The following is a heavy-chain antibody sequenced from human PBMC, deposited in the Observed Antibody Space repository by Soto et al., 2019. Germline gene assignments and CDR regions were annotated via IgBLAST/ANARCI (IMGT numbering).Heavy chain of an antibody. V-gene: IGHV3-11*01. J-gene: IGHJ6*03. CDR1: GFTFSDYY. CDR3: ARDHFYAANYYYYYMDV. Sequence: GGSLRLSCAASGFTFSDYYMSWIRQAPGKGLEWVSYISSSGSTIYYADSVKGRFTISRDNAKNSLYLQMNSLRAEDTAVYYCARDHFYAANYYYYYMDVWGKGTTVTVSS. D-gene: IGHD3-3*02. CDR2: ISSSGSTI.